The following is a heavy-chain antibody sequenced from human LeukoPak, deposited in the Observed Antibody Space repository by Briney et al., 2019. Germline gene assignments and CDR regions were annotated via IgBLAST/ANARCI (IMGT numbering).Heavy chain of an antibody. D-gene: IGHD5-18*01. CDR1: GGSFSGYY. Sequence: PSETLSLTCAVYGGSFSGYYWSWIRQPPGKGLEWIGEINHSGSTNYNPSLKSRVTISVDTSKNQFSLKLNSVTAADTAVYYCARGLRIQLWLQRGWFDPWGQGTLVTVSS. V-gene: IGHV4-34*01. J-gene: IGHJ5*02. CDR2: INHSGST. CDR3: ARGLRIQLWLQRGWFDP.